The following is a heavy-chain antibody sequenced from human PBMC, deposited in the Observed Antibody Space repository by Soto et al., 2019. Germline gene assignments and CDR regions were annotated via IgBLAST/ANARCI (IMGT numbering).Heavy chain of an antibody. CDR2: LSVYSGKT. J-gene: IGHJ5*02. V-gene: IGHV1-18*01. CDR1: GYTFINYD. D-gene: IGHD6-19*01. Sequence: ASVKVSCKASGYTFINYDITWVRQAPGQGLEWMGWLSVYSGKTNYAQKFQGRVTMTTDTPTNTAYMELRSLRTDDTAVYYCARRGPVAATVVWFDPWGQGTLVTVSS. CDR3: ARRGPVAATVVWFDP.